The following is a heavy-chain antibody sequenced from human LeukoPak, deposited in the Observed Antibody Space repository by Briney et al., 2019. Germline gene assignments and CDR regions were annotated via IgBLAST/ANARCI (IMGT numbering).Heavy chain of an antibody. CDR2: ISSSSTI. V-gene: IGHV3-48*01. CDR1: GFTFSSYS. J-gene: IGHJ4*02. D-gene: IGHD1-26*01. Sequence: GGSLRLSCAASGFTFSSYSMNWVRQAPGKGLEWVSYISSSSTIYYADSVKGRFTISRHNAKNSLYLQMNSLRAEDTAVYNCARGWEQLPGGGFDYWGQGTLVTVSS. CDR3: ARGWEQLPGGGFDY.